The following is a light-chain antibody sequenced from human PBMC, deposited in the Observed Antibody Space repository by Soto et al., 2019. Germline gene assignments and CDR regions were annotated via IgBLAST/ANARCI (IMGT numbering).Light chain of an antibody. CDR2: GTS. CDR3: LQDFDSFPT. CDR1: QDIRND. J-gene: IGKJ4*01. V-gene: IGKV1-6*01. Sequence: AIQMTQSPSSLSASVGDRVTITCRASQDIRNDLGWYQQRPGNAPELLIYGTSTLHSGVPSRFSGSGSGTDFTLTISSLQPEDFASYYCLQDFDSFPTFGGGTKLEIK.